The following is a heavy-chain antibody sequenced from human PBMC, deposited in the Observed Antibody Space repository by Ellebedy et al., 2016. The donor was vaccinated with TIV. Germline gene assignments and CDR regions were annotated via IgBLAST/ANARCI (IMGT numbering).Heavy chain of an antibody. CDR1: GGTFSSYA. Sequence: ASVKVSCRASGGTFSSYAISWVRQAPGQGLEWMGGIIPIFGTANYAQKFQGRVTITADESTSTAYMELSSLRSEDTAVYYCARDVSASGWSPEGLGWFDPWGRGTLVTVSS. CDR3: ARDVSASGWSPEGLGWFDP. D-gene: IGHD6-19*01. V-gene: IGHV1-69*13. CDR2: IIPIFGTA. J-gene: IGHJ5*02.